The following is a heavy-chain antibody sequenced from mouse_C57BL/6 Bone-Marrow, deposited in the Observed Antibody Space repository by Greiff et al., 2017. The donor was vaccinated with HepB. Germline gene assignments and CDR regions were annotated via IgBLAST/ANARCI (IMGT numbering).Heavy chain of an antibody. CDR3: ARLDYYGSIPWYFDV. J-gene: IGHJ1*03. Sequence: VQLQQPGSELRSPGSSVKLSCKDFDSEVFPFAFLCWVRQKPGHGFEWIGGLLPSIGRTIYGEKFEDKATLDADTLSNTADFKLNSLTSEDSAIYYCARLDYYGSIPWYFDVWGTGTTVTVSS. D-gene: IGHD1-1*01. V-gene: IGHV15-2*01. CDR2: LLPSIGRT. CDR1: DSEVFPFAF.